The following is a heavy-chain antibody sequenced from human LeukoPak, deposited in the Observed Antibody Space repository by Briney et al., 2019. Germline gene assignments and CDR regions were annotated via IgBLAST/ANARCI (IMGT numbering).Heavy chain of an antibody. J-gene: IGHJ4*02. Sequence: SETLSLTCTVSGGSISSYYWSWIRQPPGKGLEWIGYIYYSGSTNYNPSLKSRVTISVDTSKNQFSLKLSSVTAADTAVYYCARYSNYPYFDYWGQGTLVTVSS. D-gene: IGHD4-11*01. V-gene: IGHV4-59*12. CDR3: ARYSNYPYFDY. CDR2: IYYSGST. CDR1: GGSISSYY.